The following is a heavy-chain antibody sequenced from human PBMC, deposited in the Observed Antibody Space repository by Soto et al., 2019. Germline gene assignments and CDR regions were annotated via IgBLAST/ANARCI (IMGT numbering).Heavy chain of an antibody. CDR1: GGSISSGGYY. J-gene: IGHJ5*02. CDR3: ARATYYDFWSGYYTSNGWFDP. D-gene: IGHD3-3*01. CDR2: IYYSGST. Sequence: PSETLSLTCTVSGGSISSGGYYWSWIRQHPGKGLEWIGYIYYSGSTYYNPSLKSRVTISVDTSKNQFSLKLSSVTAADTAVYYCARATYYDFWSGYYTSNGWFDPWGQGTLVTVSS. V-gene: IGHV4-31*03.